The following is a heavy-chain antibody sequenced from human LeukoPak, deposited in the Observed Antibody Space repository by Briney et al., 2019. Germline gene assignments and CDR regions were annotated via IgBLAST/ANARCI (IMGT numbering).Heavy chain of an antibody. CDR3: ARSRGYSGYDSDY. J-gene: IGHJ4*02. D-gene: IGHD5-12*01. CDR1: GGTFSSYA. V-gene: IGHV1-69*06. CDR2: IIPIFGTA. Sequence: ASVKVSCKASGGTFSSYAISWVRQAPGQGLEWMGGIIPIFGTANYAQKFQGRVTITADKSTSTAYMELSSLRSEDTAVYYCARSRGYSGYDSDYWGQGTLVTVSS.